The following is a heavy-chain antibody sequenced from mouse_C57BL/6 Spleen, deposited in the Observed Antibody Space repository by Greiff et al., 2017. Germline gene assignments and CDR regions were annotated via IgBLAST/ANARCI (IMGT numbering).Heavy chain of an antibody. CDR3: AKHNYGSGDYYAMDY. V-gene: IGHV2-9*01. Sequence: VQLQQSGPGLVAPSQSLSITCTVSGFSLTSYGVDWVRQPPGKGLEWLGVIWGGGSTNYNSALMSRLSISKDNSKSQVFVKMNSLQTDDTAMYXCAKHNYGSGDYYAMDYGGQGTSVTVSS. CDR2: IWGGGST. CDR1: GFSLTSYG. J-gene: IGHJ4*01. D-gene: IGHD1-1*01.